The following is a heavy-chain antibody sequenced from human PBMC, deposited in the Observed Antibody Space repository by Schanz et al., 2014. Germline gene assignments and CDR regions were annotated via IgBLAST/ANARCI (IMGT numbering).Heavy chain of an antibody. V-gene: IGHV3-30*02. J-gene: IGHJ6*02. CDR2: IRYDGSNK. CDR3: VKDLQRELLRDDHYYGMDV. CDR1: GFIFSNYG. D-gene: IGHD1-26*01. Sequence: QVQLVESGGGVVQRGGSLRLSCAASGFIFSNYGMHWVRQAPGKGLEWVAFIRYDGSNKYYADSVKGRFTISRDNSKNTLYLQMNSLRAEDTAVYYCVKDLQRELLRDDHYYGMDVWGQGTTVTVSS.